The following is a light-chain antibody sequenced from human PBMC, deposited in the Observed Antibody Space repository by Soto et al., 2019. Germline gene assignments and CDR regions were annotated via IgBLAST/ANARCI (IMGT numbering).Light chain of an antibody. V-gene: IGKV1-5*01. CDR1: QSISGW. Sequence: DIQMTQSPSTLSASVGDRVTITCRASQSISGWLAWYQQKPGKAPKLLIYDVSSLESGVPSRFSGSGSGTEFTLTISSLQPDNFATYYCQQYNRYSITFGQGTRLEIK. CDR2: DVS. CDR3: QQYNRYSIT. J-gene: IGKJ5*01.